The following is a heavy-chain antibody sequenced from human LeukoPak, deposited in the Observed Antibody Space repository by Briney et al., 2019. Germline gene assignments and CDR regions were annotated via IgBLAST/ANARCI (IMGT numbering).Heavy chain of an antibody. CDR3: ANGEVYFDY. D-gene: IGHD4-17*01. J-gene: IGHJ4*02. V-gene: IGHV3-7*01. Sequence: GGSLRLSCVASGFTFRSYWMSWVRQAPGKGLEWVANIKQDGSEKYYVDSVKGRFTISRDNAKNSLYLQMNSLRAEDTAVYYCANGEVYFDYWGQGTLVTVSS. CDR2: IKQDGSEK. CDR1: GFTFRSYW.